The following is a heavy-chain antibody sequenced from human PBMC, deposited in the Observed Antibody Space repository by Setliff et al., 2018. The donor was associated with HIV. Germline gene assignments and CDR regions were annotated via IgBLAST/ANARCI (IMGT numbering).Heavy chain of an antibody. CDR2: IYTSGTT. Sequence: SETLSLTCTVSGGSMSSGSYFWSWIRQPAGKGLEWIGRIYTSGTTYYNPSRKSRVPLAVHPSKSQFSLKLTSVTAADTALYYCVTTDYFYGRNNFEYWGQGALFTVSS. D-gene: IGHD3-10*01. J-gene: IGHJ4*02. V-gene: IGHV4-61*02. CDR1: GGSMSSGSYF. CDR3: VTTDYFYGRNNFEY.